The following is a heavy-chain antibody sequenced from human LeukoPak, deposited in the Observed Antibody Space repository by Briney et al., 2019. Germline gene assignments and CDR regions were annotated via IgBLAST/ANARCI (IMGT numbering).Heavy chain of an antibody. CDR1: GFTFSSYA. D-gene: IGHD1-26*01. J-gene: IGHJ4*02. CDR3: ARDWDYSGSRFDY. Sequence: GGSLKLSCAASGFTFSSYAMHWVRQAPGKGLEWVAVISYDGSNKYHADSVKGRFTISRDNSKNTLYLQMNSLRAEDTAVYYCARDWDYSGSRFDYWGQGTLVTVSS. CDR2: ISYDGSNK. V-gene: IGHV3-30*01.